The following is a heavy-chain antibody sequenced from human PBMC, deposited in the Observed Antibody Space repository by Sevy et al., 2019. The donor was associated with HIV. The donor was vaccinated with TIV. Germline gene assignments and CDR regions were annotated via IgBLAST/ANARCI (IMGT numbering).Heavy chain of an antibody. Sequence: ASVKVSCKLSGSILTELSMHWVRQAPGKGLEWMGGFDPEHGETIYAHNFQGRVTMTEDTSTDTAYMELSSLRSEHTAVYYCATCGSQPLLPRGVYNFYAMDVWGQGTTVTVSS. D-gene: IGHD1-20*01. CDR2: FDPEHGET. V-gene: IGHV1-24*01. CDR3: ATCGSQPLLPRGVYNFYAMDV. J-gene: IGHJ6*02. CDR1: GSILTELS.